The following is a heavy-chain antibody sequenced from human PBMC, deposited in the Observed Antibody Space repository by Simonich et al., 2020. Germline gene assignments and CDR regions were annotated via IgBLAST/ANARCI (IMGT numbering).Heavy chain of an antibody. Sequence: EVQLVESGGGLVQPGGSLRLSCAASGFTFSSYWMHWVRQAPGKGRGWVGRSNSDGSSTSDADSVKGRFTISRDNAKNTLYLQMNSLRAEDTAVYYCARDYSNYDAFDIWGQGTMVTVSS. J-gene: IGHJ3*02. CDR3: ARDYSNYDAFDI. CDR1: GFTFSSYW. CDR2: SNSDGSST. V-gene: IGHV3-74*01. D-gene: IGHD4-4*01.